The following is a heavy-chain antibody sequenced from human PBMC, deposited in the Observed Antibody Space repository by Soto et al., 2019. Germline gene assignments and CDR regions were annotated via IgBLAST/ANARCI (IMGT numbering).Heavy chain of an antibody. D-gene: IGHD4-17*01. CDR1: GGSISSGGYS. V-gene: IGHV4-30-2*01. J-gene: IGHJ6*02. Sequence: TLSLTCTVSGGSISSGGYSWSWIRQPPGKGLEWIGYIYHSGTTYYNPSLKSRVTISVDRSKNQFSLKLSSVTAADTAVYYCARAHYGDYGYGMDVWGQGTTVTVSS. CDR2: IYHSGTT. CDR3: ARAHYGDYGYGMDV.